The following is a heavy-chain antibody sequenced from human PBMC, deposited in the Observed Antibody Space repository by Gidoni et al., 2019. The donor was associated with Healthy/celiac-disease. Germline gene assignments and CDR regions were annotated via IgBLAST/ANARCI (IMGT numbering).Heavy chain of an antibody. Sequence: QVQLQESGPGLVKPSETLSLTCTVSGGSISSYYWSWIRHPPGKGLEWIWYIYYSGSTNYNPSLKSRVTISVDTSKNQFSLKLSSVTAADTAVYYCARGTLKDIVVVPARPGHDAFDIWGQGTMVTVSS. CDR2: IYYSGST. D-gene: IGHD2-2*01. J-gene: IGHJ3*02. V-gene: IGHV4-59*01. CDR3: ARGTLKDIVVVPARPGHDAFDI. CDR1: GGSISSYY.